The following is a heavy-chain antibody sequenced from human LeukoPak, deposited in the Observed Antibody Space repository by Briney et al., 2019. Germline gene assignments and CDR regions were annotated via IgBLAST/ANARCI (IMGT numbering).Heavy chain of an antibody. V-gene: IGHV1-58*01. CDR3: ARAGVITPRYFDY. J-gene: IGHJ4*02. CDR1: GFTFTSSA. Sequence: GASVKVSCKASGFTFTSSAVQWVRQARGQRLEWIGWIVVGSGNTNYAQKFQERVTITRDMSTSTAYMELSSLRSEDTAVYYCARAGVITPRYFDYWGQGTLVTVSS. D-gene: IGHD3-10*01. CDR2: IVVGSGNT.